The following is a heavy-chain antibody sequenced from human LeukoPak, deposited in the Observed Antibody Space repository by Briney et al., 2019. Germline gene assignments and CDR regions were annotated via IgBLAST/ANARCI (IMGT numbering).Heavy chain of an antibody. CDR1: GYTFTSYD. CDR3: ARYGGFGELTPNYYYYYMDV. V-gene: IGHV1-8*01. J-gene: IGHJ6*03. Sequence: ASVKVSCKASGYTFTSYDINWVRQATGQGLEWMGWMNPNSGNTGYAQKFQGRVTMTRNTSISTAYMELSRLRSEDTAVYYCARYGGFGELTPNYYYYYMDVWGKGTTVTISS. D-gene: IGHD3-10*01. CDR2: MNPNSGNT.